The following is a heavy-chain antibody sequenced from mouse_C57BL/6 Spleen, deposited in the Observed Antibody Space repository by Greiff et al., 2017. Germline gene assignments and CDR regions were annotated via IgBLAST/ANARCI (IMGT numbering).Heavy chain of an antibody. Sequence: VQLQESGAELARPGASVKMSCKASGYTFTSYTMHWVKQRPGQGLEWIGYINPSSGYTKYNQKFKDKATLTADKSSSTAYMQLSSLTSEDSAVYYCARDLGGYYEDCFAYWGQGTLVTVSA. V-gene: IGHV1-4*01. CDR1: GYTFTSYT. J-gene: IGHJ3*01. D-gene: IGHD2-3*01. CDR3: ARDLGGYYEDCFAY. CDR2: INPSSGYT.